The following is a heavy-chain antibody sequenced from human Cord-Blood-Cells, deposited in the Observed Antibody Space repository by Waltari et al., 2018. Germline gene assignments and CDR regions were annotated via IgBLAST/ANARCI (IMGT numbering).Heavy chain of an antibody. V-gene: IGHV4-34*01. Sequence: LKPSETLSLTCAVYGGSFSYYWSWIRQPPGKGLEWIGEINHSGSTNYNPSLKSRVTISVDTSKNQFSLKLSSVTAADTAVYYCARGEYSSSSFDYWGQGTLVTVSS. J-gene: IGHJ4*02. CDR1: GGSFSYY. D-gene: IGHD6-6*01. CDR3: ARGEYSSSSFDY. CDR2: INHSGST.